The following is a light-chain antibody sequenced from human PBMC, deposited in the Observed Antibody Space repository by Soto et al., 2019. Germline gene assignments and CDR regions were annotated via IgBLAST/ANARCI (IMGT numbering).Light chain of an antibody. CDR1: QSISRS. CDR2: DSS. CDR3: QQYDKWPPIT. Sequence: EIVMTQSPATLSVSPGERATLSCRASQSISRSLVWYQQKPGQAPSLLIYDSSSRATGIAARFSGSGSGTEFTLTISSLQSEDSAVYYCQQYDKWPPITFGQGTRLEIK. J-gene: IGKJ5*01. V-gene: IGKV3-15*01.